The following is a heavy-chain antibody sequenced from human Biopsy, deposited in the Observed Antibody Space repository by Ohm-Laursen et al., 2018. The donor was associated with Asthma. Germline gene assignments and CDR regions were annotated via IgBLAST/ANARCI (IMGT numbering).Heavy chain of an antibody. D-gene: IGHD2-8*01. CDR1: GGSLSSGPYY. J-gene: IGHJ5*01. V-gene: IGHV4-31*03. CDR3: ARDLSGYCTSSACYGFDS. CDR2: INYSGST. Sequence: SQTLSLTCTVSGGSLSSGPYYWSWVRQHPGKGLEWIGYINYSGSTFYSPSLESRVTVSVDTSKNQFSLKLNSVTAADTAVYYCARDLSGYCTSSACYGFDSWGQGTLVTVSS.